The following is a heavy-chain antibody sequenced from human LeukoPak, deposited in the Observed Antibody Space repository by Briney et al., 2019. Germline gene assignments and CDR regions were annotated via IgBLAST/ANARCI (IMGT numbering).Heavy chain of an antibody. CDR1: GGSISSYY. CDR2: IYYSGST. CDR3: ARAWAGTGSIYYYYGMDV. D-gene: IGHD1-1*01. J-gene: IGHJ6*02. V-gene: IGHV4-59*08. Sequence: SETLSLTCTVSGGSISSYYWSWIRQPPGKGLEWIGYIYYSGSTYYNPSLKSRVTISVDTSKNQFSLKLSSVTAADTAVYYCARAWAGTGSIYYYYGMDVWGQGTTVTVSS.